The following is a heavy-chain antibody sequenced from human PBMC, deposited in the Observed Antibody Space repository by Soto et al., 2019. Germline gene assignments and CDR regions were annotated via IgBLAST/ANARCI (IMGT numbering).Heavy chain of an antibody. CDR1: GXTFNNYS. Sequence: GSLRLSCAASGXTFNNYSMSWVRQAPGKGLEWVSVIVGSGSRTYSADSVKGLFTISRDNSKNTLYLQMNSLRAEDTAVYYCAKDGQCTSACCYDPLGRYQHVTDVWGQGTTVTVSS. J-gene: IGHJ6*02. CDR2: IVGSGSRT. CDR3: AKDGQCTSACCYDPLGRYQHVTDV. V-gene: IGHV3-23*01. D-gene: IGHD2-2*01.